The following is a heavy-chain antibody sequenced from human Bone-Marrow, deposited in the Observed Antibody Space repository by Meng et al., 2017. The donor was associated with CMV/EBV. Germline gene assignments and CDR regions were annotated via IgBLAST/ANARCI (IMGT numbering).Heavy chain of an antibody. V-gene: IGHV3-21*04. CDR1: GFTFSSYS. J-gene: IGHJ3*02. CDR2: ISSSSSYI. D-gene: IGHD3-3*01. Sequence: GGSLRLSCAASGFTFSSYSMNWVRQAPGKGLEWVSSISSSSSYIYYADSVKGRFTISRDNAKNSLYLQMNSLRAEDTALYHCAREGYDFPNDAFDIWGQGTMVTVSS. CDR3: AREGYDFPNDAFDI.